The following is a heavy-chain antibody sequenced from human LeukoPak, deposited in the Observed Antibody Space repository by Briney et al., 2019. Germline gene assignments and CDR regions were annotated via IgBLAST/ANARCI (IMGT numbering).Heavy chain of an antibody. V-gene: IGHV3-66*01. CDR2: IYSGGST. D-gene: IGHD3-22*01. Sequence: GGSLRLSCAASGFTVSSNYMSWVRQAPGKGLEWVSVIYSGGSTYYADSVKGRFTISRDNSKNTLYLQMNRLRAEDTAVYYCARNPRSSGYSNFDYWGQGTLVTVSS. J-gene: IGHJ4*02. CDR3: ARNPRSSGYSNFDY. CDR1: GFTVSSNY.